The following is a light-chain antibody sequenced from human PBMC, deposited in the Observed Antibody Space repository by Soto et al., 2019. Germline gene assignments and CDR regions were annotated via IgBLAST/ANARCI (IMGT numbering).Light chain of an antibody. Sequence: DILLTHSPDSLAVSLGERATINCKSSQSVLYSSNNNNYLAWYQQKPGQPPKLLIYWASTRESGVPDRFNGSGSGTDFTLTISSLQAEDVAVYYCQQYYINPITFGQGTRPEIK. CDR2: WAS. J-gene: IGKJ5*01. V-gene: IGKV4-1*01. CDR1: QSVLYSSNNNNY. CDR3: QQYYINPIT.